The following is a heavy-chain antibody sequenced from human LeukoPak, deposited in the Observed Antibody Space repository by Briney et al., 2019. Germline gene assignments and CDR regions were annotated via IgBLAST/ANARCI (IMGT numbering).Heavy chain of an antibody. CDR1: GYSISSDYY. V-gene: IGHV4-38-2*01. J-gene: IGHJ4*02. CDR3: ARGVTPSLWFGESVGGYLDY. D-gene: IGHD3-10*01. Sequence: PSETLSLTCAVSGYSISSDYYWGWIRQPPGKGLEWIGSIYHSGSTYYNPSLKSRVTISVDTSKNQFSLKLRSVTAADTAVYYCARGVTPSLWFGESVGGYLDYWGQGTLVTVSS. CDR2: IYHSGST.